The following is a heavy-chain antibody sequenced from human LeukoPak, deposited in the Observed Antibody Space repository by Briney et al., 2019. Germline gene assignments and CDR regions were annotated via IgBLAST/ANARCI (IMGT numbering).Heavy chain of an antibody. CDR1: GFTVSSSY. J-gene: IGHJ4*02. CDR2: IYSGGTT. CDR3: AKDRIAVAGTMDY. V-gene: IGHV3-66*01. D-gene: IGHD6-19*01. Sequence: GGSLRLSCTGSGFTVSSSYMSWVRQTPGKGLEWVSGIYSGGTTYYADSVKGRVTISRDSSKNPLYLQMNSLRAEDTAVYYCAKDRIAVAGTMDYGGQGTLVTVSS.